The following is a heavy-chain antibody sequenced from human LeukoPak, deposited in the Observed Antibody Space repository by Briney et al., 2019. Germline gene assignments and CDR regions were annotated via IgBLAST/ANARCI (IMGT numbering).Heavy chain of an antibody. V-gene: IGHV3-20*04. D-gene: IGHD3-10*01. CDR1: GFTFYEYG. CDR3: VKDRGPRFLYMDV. J-gene: IGHJ6*03. CDR2: INLNGGST. Sequence: PGGTLRLSCAASGFTFYEYGMSWVRQAPGKGLEWVSGINLNGGSTGYAESVKGRFTISRDNARNSVYLQMNGLRAEDTALYYCVKDRGPRFLYMDVRAKGTTVTVSS.